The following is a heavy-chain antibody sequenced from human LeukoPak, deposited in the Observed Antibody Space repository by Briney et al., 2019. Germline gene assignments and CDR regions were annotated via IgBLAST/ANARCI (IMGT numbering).Heavy chain of an antibody. CDR3: AKGGTGWYGNWFDP. Sequence: GGSLRLSSAASGFTFTSYGMYWVRQAPGKGLEWVSAISGSGDSTYYADSVKGRFTISRDNSKNTLYLQLNSLRAEDTAVYYCAKGGTGWYGNWFDPWGQGTLVTVSS. D-gene: IGHD6-19*01. V-gene: IGHV3-23*01. CDR1: GFTFTSYG. J-gene: IGHJ5*02. CDR2: ISGSGDST.